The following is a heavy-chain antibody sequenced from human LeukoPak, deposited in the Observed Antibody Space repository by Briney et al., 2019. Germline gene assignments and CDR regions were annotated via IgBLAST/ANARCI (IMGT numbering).Heavy chain of an antibody. CDR3: ARDRGLDY. Sequence: PGGSLRLSCAASGFTFSSYEMNWVRRAPGKGLEWVSYISSSGSIIYYADSVKGRFTISRDNTKNSLYLQMNSLRAEDTAVYYCARDRGLDYWGQGTLVTVSS. CDR2: ISSSGSII. CDR1: GFTFSSYE. V-gene: IGHV3-48*03. J-gene: IGHJ4*02.